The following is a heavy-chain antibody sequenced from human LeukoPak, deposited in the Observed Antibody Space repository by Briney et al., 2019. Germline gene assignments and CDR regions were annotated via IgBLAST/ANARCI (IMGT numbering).Heavy chain of an antibody. V-gene: IGHV1-69*05. Sequence: SVKVSCKASGGSFSSYAISWVRQAPGQGLEWMGGIIPIFGTANYAQKFQGRVTITTDESTSTAYMELSSLRSEDTAVYYCARDRGCSGGSCYSPNWFDPWGQGTLVTVSS. J-gene: IGHJ5*02. CDR1: GGSFSSYA. D-gene: IGHD2-15*01. CDR3: ARDRGCSGGSCYSPNWFDP. CDR2: IIPIFGTA.